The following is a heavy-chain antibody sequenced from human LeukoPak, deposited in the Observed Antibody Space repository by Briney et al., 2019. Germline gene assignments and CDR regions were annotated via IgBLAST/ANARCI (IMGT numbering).Heavy chain of an antibody. CDR1: GFIFSNYG. CDR2: IWFDGSNE. Sequence: QPGGSLRLSCLASGFIFSNYGMQWVRQAPGKGLEWVAVIWFDGSNEDYADSVKGRLTISRDNSKTTLYLQMNSLRAEDTAVYYCAKDYYGSGTLPSDYWGQGTLVTVSS. V-gene: IGHV3-33*06. J-gene: IGHJ4*02. CDR3: AKDYYGSGTLPSDY. D-gene: IGHD3-10*01.